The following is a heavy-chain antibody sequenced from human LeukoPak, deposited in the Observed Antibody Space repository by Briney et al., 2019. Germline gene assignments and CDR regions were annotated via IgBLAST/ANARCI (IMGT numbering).Heavy chain of an antibody. V-gene: IGHV1-2*02. Sequence: ASVTVSCKASGYTFTGYYMHWVRQAPGQGLEWMGWINPNSGGTNYAQKFQGRVTMTRDTSISTAYMELSRLRSDDTAVYYCAREPIAVAAIDYWGQGTLVTVSS. CDR1: GYTFTGYY. CDR2: INPNSGGT. CDR3: AREPIAVAAIDY. J-gene: IGHJ4*02. D-gene: IGHD6-19*01.